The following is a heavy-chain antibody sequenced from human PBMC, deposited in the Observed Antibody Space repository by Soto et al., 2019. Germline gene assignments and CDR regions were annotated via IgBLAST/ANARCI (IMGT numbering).Heavy chain of an antibody. D-gene: IGHD6-19*01. V-gene: IGHV1-18*01. CDR1: GYTFTSYG. J-gene: IGHJ5*02. CDR2: XQTYNXNT. Sequence: XXVKVSCKASGYTFTSYGISWVRQAPGQGLEWTAGXQTYNXNTNSAHKRQRXLAQTTDTXTSTAYMEVSSLRYDDKDVYYCARDRGSFGFDPWGQGTLVTVYS. CDR3: ARDRGSFGFDP.